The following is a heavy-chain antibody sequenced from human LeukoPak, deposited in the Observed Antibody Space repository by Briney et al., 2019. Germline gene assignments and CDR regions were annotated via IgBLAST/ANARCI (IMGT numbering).Heavy chain of an antibody. V-gene: IGHV4-59*01. J-gene: IGHJ6*03. CDR3: ARVRWLTAYYHYYYMDV. CDR2: IYDSGST. Sequence: SETLSLTCIASGGSIKSYYWSWTLRPPGKGLEWIGYIYDSGSTNSNPSLKSRVTISLDAAKDQFSLRLSSVTAADTALYYCARVRWLTAYYHYYYMDVWGKGTTVTVSS. CDR1: GGSIKSYY. D-gene: IGHD3-22*01.